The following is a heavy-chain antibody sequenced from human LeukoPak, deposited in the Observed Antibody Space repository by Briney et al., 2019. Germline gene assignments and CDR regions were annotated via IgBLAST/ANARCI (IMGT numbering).Heavy chain of an antibody. Sequence: SETLSLTCAVSGGSFSGYYWSWIRQPPGKGLEWIGEINHSGSTNYNPSLKSRVTISVDTSKNQFSLKLSSVTATDTAVYYCARGQGIAVAGYYYYYMDVWGKGTTVTVSS. J-gene: IGHJ6*03. CDR2: INHSGST. CDR3: ARGQGIAVAGYYYYYMDV. V-gene: IGHV4-34*01. CDR1: GGSFSGYY. D-gene: IGHD6-19*01.